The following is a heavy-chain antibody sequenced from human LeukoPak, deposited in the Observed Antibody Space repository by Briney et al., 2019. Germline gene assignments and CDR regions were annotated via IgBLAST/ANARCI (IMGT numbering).Heavy chain of an antibody. CDR2: IYHSGST. V-gene: IGHV4-38-2*02. Sequence: SQTLSLTCTVSGYSISSGYYWGWIRQPPGKGLEWIGSIYHSGSTYYNPSLKSRVTISVDTSKNQFSLKLSSVTAADTAVYYCTRHGTRYYYYYMDVWGRGTTVTVSS. CDR1: GYSISSGYY. CDR3: TRHGTRYYYYYMDV. J-gene: IGHJ6*03.